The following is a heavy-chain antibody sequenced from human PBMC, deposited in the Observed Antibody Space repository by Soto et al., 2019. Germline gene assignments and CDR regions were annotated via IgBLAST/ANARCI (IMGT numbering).Heavy chain of an antibody. D-gene: IGHD3-10*01. Sequence: QVQVVQSGAEVKKPGSSVKVSCKTSGGTFSTAAISWVRQAPGQGLEWMGGIMPIFRTADYAQKFQGRVTMSAEXSXXXAXXVRSSLRSEDTAVYYCARDEDRAQLGGNYYYIRDVWGQGTTVTVTS. CDR1: GGTFSTAA. J-gene: IGHJ6*02. V-gene: IGHV1-69*12. CDR2: IMPIFRTA. CDR3: ARDEDRAQLGGNYYYIRDV.